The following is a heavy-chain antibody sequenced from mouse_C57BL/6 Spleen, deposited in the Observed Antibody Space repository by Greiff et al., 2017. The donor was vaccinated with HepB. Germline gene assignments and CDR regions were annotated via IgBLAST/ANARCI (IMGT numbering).Heavy chain of an antibody. CDR2: IYPGSGST. Sequence: VQLQQPGAELVKPGASVKMSCKASGYTFTSYWITWVKQRPGQGLEWIGDIYPGSGSTNYNEKFKSKATLAVDTSSSTAYMQLSSLTSEDSAVYYWARYGSIYYYGSSYGSYWGQGTTLTVSS. CDR1: GYTFTSYW. D-gene: IGHD1-1*01. V-gene: IGHV1-55*01. CDR3: ARYGSIYYYGSSYGSY. J-gene: IGHJ2*01.